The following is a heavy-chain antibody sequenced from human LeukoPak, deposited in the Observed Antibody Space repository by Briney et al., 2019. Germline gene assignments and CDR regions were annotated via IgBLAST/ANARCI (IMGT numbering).Heavy chain of an antibody. CDR3: ARVRGSDYYGMDV. CDR2: IYYSGST. J-gene: IGHJ6*02. V-gene: IGHV4-59*01. Sequence: PSETLSLTCTVSGGSISSYYWSWIRQPPGKRLEWIGYIYYSGSTNYNPSLKSRVTISVDTSKNQFSLKLSSVTAADTAVYYCARVRGSDYYGMDVWGQGTTVTVSS. CDR1: GGSISSYY.